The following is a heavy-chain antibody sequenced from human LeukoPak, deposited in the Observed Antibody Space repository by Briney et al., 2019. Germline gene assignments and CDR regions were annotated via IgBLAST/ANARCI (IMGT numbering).Heavy chain of an antibody. CDR1: GFTFSSYW. CDR3: ARPPYYYDSSGYYLSIPDY. V-gene: IGHV3-7*03. CDR2: IKQDGSEK. Sequence: GGSLRLSCTASGFTFSSYWMSWVRQAPGKGLEWVANIKQDGSEKYYVDSVKGRFTISRDNAKNSLYLQMNSLRAEDTAVYHCARPPYYYDSSGYYLSIPDYWGQGTLVTVSS. D-gene: IGHD3-22*01. J-gene: IGHJ4*02.